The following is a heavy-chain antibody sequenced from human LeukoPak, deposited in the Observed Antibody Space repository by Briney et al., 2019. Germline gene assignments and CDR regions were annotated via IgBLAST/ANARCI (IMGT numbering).Heavy chain of an antibody. Sequence: SETLSLTCTVSGGSISSGDYYWSWIRQPPGKGLEWIGYIYYSGSTYYNPSLKSRVTISVDTSKNQFSLKLSSVTAADTAVYYCARVPVVDTAMVTLPYYFDYWGQGTLVTVSS. CDR1: GGSISSGDYY. CDR3: ARVPVVDTAMVTLPYYFDY. V-gene: IGHV4-30-4*08. CDR2: IYYSGST. J-gene: IGHJ4*02. D-gene: IGHD5-18*01.